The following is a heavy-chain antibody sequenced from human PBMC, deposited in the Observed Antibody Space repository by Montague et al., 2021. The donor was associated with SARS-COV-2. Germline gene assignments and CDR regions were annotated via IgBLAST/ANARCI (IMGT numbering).Heavy chain of an antibody. CDR1: GFSLSTSGMR. CDR2: IDWDDDK. CDR3: ARSYYDILTAYYTPFDY. J-gene: IGHJ4*02. Sequence: PELVKPTQTLTLTCTFSGFSLSTSGMRASWIRQPPGKALEWLARIDWDDDKFYSTSLKTRLTISKDTSKNQVVLTMTNMDPVDTATYCCARSYYDILTAYYTPFDYWGQGTLVTVSS. D-gene: IGHD3-9*01. V-gene: IGHV2-70*04.